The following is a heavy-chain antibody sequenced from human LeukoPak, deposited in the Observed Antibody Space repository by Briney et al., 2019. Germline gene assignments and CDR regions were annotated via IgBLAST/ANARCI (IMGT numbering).Heavy chain of an antibody. CDR1: GASIRSGDYY. Sequence: SQTLSLTCTVSGASIRSGDYYWGWLRQPPGKGLEWIGYIYDSGSTYYNPSLKSRITISVDTSENRFSLKLSSVTATDTAVYYCARDCSGGSCYGAFDIWGQGTMVTVSS. D-gene: IGHD2-15*01. J-gene: IGHJ3*02. CDR2: IYDSGST. CDR3: ARDCSGGSCYGAFDI. V-gene: IGHV4-30-4*01.